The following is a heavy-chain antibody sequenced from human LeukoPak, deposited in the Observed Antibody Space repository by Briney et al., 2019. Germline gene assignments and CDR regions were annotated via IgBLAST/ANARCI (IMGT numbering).Heavy chain of an antibody. J-gene: IGHJ4*02. CDR1: GYTFTGYY. CDR3: ARVGCSSTSCRYDY. CDR2: INPNSGGT. V-gene: IGHV1-2*02. D-gene: IGHD2-2*01. Sequence: ASVKVSCKTSGYTFTGYYMHWVRQAPGQGLEWMGWINPNSGGTNYAQKFQGRVTMTRDTSISTAYMELSRLRSEDTAVYYCARVGCSSTSCRYDYWGQGTLVTVSS.